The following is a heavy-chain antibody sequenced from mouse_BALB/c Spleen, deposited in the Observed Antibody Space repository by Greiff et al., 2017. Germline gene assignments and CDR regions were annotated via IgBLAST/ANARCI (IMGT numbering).Heavy chain of an antibody. CDR3: ARAPYGNYMDY. J-gene: IGHJ4*01. Sequence: EVQLQESGPGLVKPSQSLSLTCSVTGYSITSGYYWNWIRQFPGNKLEWMGYISYDGSNNYNPSLKNRIPITRDTSKNQFFLKLNSVTTEDTATYYCARAPYGNYMDYWGQGTSVTVSS. V-gene: IGHV3-6*02. D-gene: IGHD2-1*01. CDR2: ISYDGSN. CDR1: GYSITSGYY.